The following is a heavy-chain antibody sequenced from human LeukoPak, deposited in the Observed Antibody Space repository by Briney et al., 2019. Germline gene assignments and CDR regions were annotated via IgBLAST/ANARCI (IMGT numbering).Heavy chain of an antibody. V-gene: IGHV3-43*01. Sequence: SGGSLRLPCAASGFTFDDYTMHWVRQAPGKGLEWVSLISWDGGSTYYADSVKGRFTISRDNSKNSLYLQMNSLRTEDTALYYCAKDIGYSSGPFDYWGQGTLVTVSS. CDR2: ISWDGGST. J-gene: IGHJ4*02. D-gene: IGHD6-19*01. CDR3: AKDIGYSSGPFDY. CDR1: GFTFDDYT.